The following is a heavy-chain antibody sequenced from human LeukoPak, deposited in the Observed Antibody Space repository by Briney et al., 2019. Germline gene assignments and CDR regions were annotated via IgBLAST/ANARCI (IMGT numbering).Heavy chain of an antibody. CDR3: AREERTYYYDSSGLANLDY. CDR2: ISSSSSTI. Sequence: GSLRLSCAASGFTFSSYSMNWVRQAPGKGLEWVSYISSSSSTIYYADSVKGRFTISRDNAKNSLYLQMNSLRAEDTAVYYCAREERTYYYDSSGLANLDYWGQGTLVTVSS. V-gene: IGHV3-48*01. J-gene: IGHJ4*02. CDR1: GFTFSSYS. D-gene: IGHD3-22*01.